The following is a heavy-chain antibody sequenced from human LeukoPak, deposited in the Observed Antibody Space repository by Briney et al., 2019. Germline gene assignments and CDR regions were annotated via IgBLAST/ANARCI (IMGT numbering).Heavy chain of an antibody. CDR1: GITFSNAW. Sequence: GGPLRLFCAASGITFSNAWMTGVRQAPGKGLEWVGRIYRSSNGETTDYDDPVKGRFTMSRDDSKNTLYLQMNSLKTEDTAVYYCTTYSSGSCPFWGQSPVLTVPS. CDR2: IYRSSNGETT. D-gene: IGHD6-19*01. J-gene: IGHJ1*01. CDR3: TTYSSGSCPF. V-gene: IGHV3-15*01.